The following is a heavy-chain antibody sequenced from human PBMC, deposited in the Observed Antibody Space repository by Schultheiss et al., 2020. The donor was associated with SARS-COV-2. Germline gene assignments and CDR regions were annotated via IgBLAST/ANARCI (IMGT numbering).Heavy chain of an antibody. Sequence: SQTLSLTCTVSGGSISSGDYYWSWIRQPPGKGLEWIGYIYYSGSTYYNPSLKSRVTISVDTSKNQFSLKLSSVTAADTAVYYCARGIGDYGSEYFDLWGRGTLVTVSS. D-gene: IGHD4-17*01. J-gene: IGHJ2*01. CDR1: GGSISSGDYY. V-gene: IGHV4-30-4*01. CDR2: IYYSGST. CDR3: ARGIGDYGSEYFDL.